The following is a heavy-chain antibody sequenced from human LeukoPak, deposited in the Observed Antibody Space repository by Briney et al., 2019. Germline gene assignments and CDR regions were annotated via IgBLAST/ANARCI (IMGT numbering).Heavy chain of an antibody. Sequence: SETLSLTCTVSGGSISSYYWSWIRQPAGKGLEWIGRIYTSGITNYNPSLKSRVTMSVDTSKNQLSLKLSSVTAADTAVYYCARDIGYCSSTSCYSFLHEYWFDPWGQGTLVTVSS. CDR2: IYTSGIT. CDR1: GGSISSYY. CDR3: ARDIGYCSSTSCYSFLHEYWFDP. J-gene: IGHJ5*02. V-gene: IGHV4-4*07. D-gene: IGHD2-2*03.